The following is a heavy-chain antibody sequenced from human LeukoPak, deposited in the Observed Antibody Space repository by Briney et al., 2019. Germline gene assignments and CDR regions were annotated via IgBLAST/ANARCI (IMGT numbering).Heavy chain of an antibody. V-gene: IGHV3-30*03. Sequence: GGSLRLSCAASGFTFSSYSMNWVRQAPGKGLEWVAVISYDGSNKYYADSVKGRFTISRDNAKNSLYLQMKSLRAEDTAVYYCATSRGSSYGYRALELPPSPVDWGQGTLVTVSS. CDR3: ATSRGSSYGYRALELPPSPVD. CDR2: ISYDGSNK. J-gene: IGHJ4*02. CDR1: GFTFSSYS. D-gene: IGHD5-18*01.